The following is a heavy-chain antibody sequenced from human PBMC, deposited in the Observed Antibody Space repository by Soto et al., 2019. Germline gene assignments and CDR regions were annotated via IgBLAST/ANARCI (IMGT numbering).Heavy chain of an antibody. V-gene: IGHV4-31*03. D-gene: IGHD1-1*01. CDR3: VRDGTKTLRDWFDP. Sequence: TLSLTCTVSGGSISSGGYYWSWIRQHPGKGLEWIGYIYYSGSTYYNPSLKSRVTISVDTSKNQFSLKLSSVTAADTAVYYCVRDGTKTLRDWFDPWGQGIAVTVSS. CDR1: GGSISSGGYY. J-gene: IGHJ5*02. CDR2: IYYSGST.